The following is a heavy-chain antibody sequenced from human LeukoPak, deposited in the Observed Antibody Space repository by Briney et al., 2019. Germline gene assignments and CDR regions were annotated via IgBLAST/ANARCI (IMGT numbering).Heavy chain of an antibody. CDR1: GFTFSSYA. CDR3: ATFPTTVVAPDYFDY. J-gene: IGHJ4*02. D-gene: IGHD4-23*01. V-gene: IGHV3-23*01. Sequence: GGSLRLSCAASGFTFSSYAMSWVRQAPGKGLEWVSAISGSGGSTYYADSVKGRFTISRDNSKNTLYLQMNSLRAEDTAVYYCATFPTTVVAPDYFDYWGQGTLVTVSS. CDR2: ISGSGGST.